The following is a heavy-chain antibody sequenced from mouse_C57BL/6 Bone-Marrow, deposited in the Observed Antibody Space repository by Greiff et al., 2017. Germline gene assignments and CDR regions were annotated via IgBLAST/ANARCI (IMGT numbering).Heavy chain of an antibody. CDR3: AISGTFSY. CDR2: IDPEDGET. D-gene: IGHD4-1*01. V-gene: IGHV14-2*01. J-gene: IGHJ3*01. Sequence: VQLKQSGAELVKPGASVKLSCTASGFTIKDSYLNWVKQRPEQGLEWIGRIDPEDGETKYAPKFKGKATITADTSSNTAYLQLSSLTSEDTSVYYCAISGTFSYWGQGTLVTFST. CDR1: GFTIKDSY.